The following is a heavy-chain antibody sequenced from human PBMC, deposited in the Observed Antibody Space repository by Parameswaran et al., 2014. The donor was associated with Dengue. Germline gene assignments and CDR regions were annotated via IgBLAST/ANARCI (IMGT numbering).Heavy chain of an antibody. J-gene: IGHJ4*02. CDR3: AKEGAYSTASYFDY. CDR2: ISYDEITK. Sequence: VRQMPGKGLEWVAVISYDEITKYYTDSVEGRFTVSRDNSKNTLYLQMDSLSTEDTAVYYCAKEGAYSTASYFDYWGQGTLVTVSS. D-gene: IGHD6-6*01. V-gene: IGHV3-30*18.